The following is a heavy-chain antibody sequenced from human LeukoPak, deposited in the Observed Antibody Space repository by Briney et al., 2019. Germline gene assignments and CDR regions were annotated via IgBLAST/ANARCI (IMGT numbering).Heavy chain of an antibody. CDR1: GFTFSSYW. D-gene: IGHD1-26*01. Sequence: PGGSLRLSCAASGFTFSSYWMHWVRQAPGKGLVWVSRINSDGSSTSYADSVKGRFTISRDNAKTTLYPQMNSLRAEDTAVYYCVYSGSYFGVYWGQGTLVTVSS. J-gene: IGHJ4*02. CDR3: VYSGSYFGVY. V-gene: IGHV3-74*01. CDR2: INSDGSST.